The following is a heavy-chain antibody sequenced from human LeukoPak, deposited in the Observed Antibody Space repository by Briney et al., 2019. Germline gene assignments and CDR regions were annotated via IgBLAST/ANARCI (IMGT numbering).Heavy chain of an antibody. D-gene: IGHD3-16*01. Sequence: GGSLRLSCAASGLTISDSWIHWVRQVPGKGLMWVSRLASDENNRIYADSVKGRFTISRDNAKNTLFLQMNSLRVEDTGFYYCARDAGWGRLDSWGQGALVTVSS. CDR3: ARDAGWGRLDS. CDR1: GLTISDSW. J-gene: IGHJ4*02. CDR2: LASDENNR. V-gene: IGHV3-74*01.